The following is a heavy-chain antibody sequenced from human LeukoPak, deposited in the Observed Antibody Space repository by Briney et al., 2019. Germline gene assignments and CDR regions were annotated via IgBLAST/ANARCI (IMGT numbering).Heavy chain of an antibody. CDR3: AKDLHVDTASWFCDY. CDR2: IYSGGST. D-gene: IGHD5-18*01. J-gene: IGHJ4*02. Sequence: GGSLRLSCAASGFTVSSNYMSWVRQAPGKGLEWVSVIYSGGSTYYADSVKGRFTISRDNSKNTLYLQMNGLRAEDTAVYYCAKDLHVDTASWFCDYWGQGTLVTVSS. CDR1: GFTVSSNY. V-gene: IGHV3-53*01.